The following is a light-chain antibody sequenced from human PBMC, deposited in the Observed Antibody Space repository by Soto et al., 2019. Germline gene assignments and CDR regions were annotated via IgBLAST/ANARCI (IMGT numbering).Light chain of an antibody. Sequence: DIQMTQSPSSVSASVGDRVTITCRASQSISRWLAWNQQKPGTVPRLLIYAASNLQDGVPSRFSGSGAGTEFTLTITSLQPEDFGTYYCQQGDSFPITFGQGTRLEIK. V-gene: IGKV1-12*01. J-gene: IGKJ5*01. CDR1: QSISRW. CDR3: QQGDSFPIT. CDR2: AAS.